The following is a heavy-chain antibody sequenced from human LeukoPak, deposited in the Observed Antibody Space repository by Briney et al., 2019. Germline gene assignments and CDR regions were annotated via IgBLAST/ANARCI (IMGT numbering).Heavy chain of an antibody. CDR2: IFGGGGT. Sequence: GGSLRLSCAAFGFTVSSNYMSWVRQAPGKGLEWVSVIFGGGGTYYGDSVRGRFTISRDNSKNTLYLQMNSLRAEDTAVYYCVTDRNPHRGMDVWGQGTTVTVSS. CDR1: GFTVSSNY. D-gene: IGHD1-14*01. J-gene: IGHJ6*02. CDR3: VTDRNPHRGMDV. V-gene: IGHV3-53*01.